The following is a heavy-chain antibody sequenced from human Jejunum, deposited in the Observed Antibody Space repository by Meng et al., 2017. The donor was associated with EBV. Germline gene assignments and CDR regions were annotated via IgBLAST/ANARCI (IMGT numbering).Heavy chain of an antibody. D-gene: IGHD4/OR15-4a*01. CDR3: ARGRGYDYGDS. Sequence: QVQLRESGPGLLKPSETLSLTCSVSGDSVSGYNYWTWIRQPPGKGLEWIWNMYYTGKAIYKPSLQSRVTISVDTSKNQFSLRVTSVTAADTAIYYCARGRGYDYGDSWGQGTLVTVSS. J-gene: IGHJ5*02. CDR2: MYYTGKA. V-gene: IGHV4-61*01. CDR1: GDSVSGYNY.